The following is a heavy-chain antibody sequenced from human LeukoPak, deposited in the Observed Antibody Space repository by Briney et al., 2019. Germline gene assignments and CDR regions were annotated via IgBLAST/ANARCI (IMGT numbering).Heavy chain of an antibody. CDR2: IWYDGSNK. Sequence: GGSLRLSCAASGFTFSSYGMHWVRQAPGKGLEWVAVIWYDGSNKYYADSVKGRFTISRDNSKNTLYLQMNSLRAEDTAVYYCAKDNPKLAPRYYYDSSGYPLDYWGQGTLVTVSS. J-gene: IGHJ4*02. D-gene: IGHD3-22*01. CDR3: AKDNPKLAPRYYYDSSGYPLDY. CDR1: GFTFSSYG. V-gene: IGHV3-33*06.